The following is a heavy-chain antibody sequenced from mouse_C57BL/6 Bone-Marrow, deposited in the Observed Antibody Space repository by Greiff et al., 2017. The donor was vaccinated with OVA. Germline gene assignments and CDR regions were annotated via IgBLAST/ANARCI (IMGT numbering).Heavy chain of an antibody. D-gene: IGHD2-3*01. CDR3: ARHEDGYYASYFDY. CDR2: IYPGDGDT. CDR1: GYALSSSW. V-gene: IGHV1-82*01. J-gene: IGHJ2*01. Sequence: QVQLQQSGPELVKPGASVKISCKASGYALSSSWMNWVKQRPGKGLEWIGRIYPGDGDTNYNGKFKGKATLTADKSSSTAYMQLSSLTSEDSAVYFCARHEDGYYASYFDYWGQGTTLTGSS.